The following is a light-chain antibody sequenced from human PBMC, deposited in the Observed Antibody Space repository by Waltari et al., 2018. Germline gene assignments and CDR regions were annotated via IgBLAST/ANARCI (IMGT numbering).Light chain of an antibody. J-gene: IGLJ1*01. CDR1: SSDVGAYKY. V-gene: IGLV2-11*01. CDR3: CSYAGSYTFAV. Sequence: QSALTQPRPVSGSPGQSVTISCTGTSSDVGAYKYVSWYQQHPGKAPKLMIYEVSNRPSGISDRFSGSKSGNTAALTISGLKAEDEADYYCCSYAGSYTFAVFGTGTKVTV. CDR2: EVS.